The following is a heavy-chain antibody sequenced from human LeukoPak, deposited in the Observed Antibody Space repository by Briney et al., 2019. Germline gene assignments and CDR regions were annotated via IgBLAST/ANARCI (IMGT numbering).Heavy chain of an antibody. D-gene: IGHD3-22*01. J-gene: IGHJ4*02. CDR2: INGSGGST. Sequence: GGSLRLSCAASGFTFSSYAMSWVRQAPGKGLEWVSAINGSGGSTYYADSVKGRFTISRDNSKNTLYLQMNSLRAEDTAVYYCAKDPLYDSSGYDYWGQGTLVTVSS. V-gene: IGHV3-23*01. CDR3: AKDPLYDSSGYDY. CDR1: GFTFSSYA.